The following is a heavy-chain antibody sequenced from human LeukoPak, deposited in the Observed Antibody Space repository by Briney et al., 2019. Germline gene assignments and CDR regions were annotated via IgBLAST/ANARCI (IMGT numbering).Heavy chain of an antibody. J-gene: IGHJ4*02. D-gene: IGHD1-26*01. CDR2: IRSSSSYI. CDR3: ARRAASEWELEVYFDY. V-gene: IGHV3-21*01. CDR1: GFTFSSYS. Sequence: GGSLRLSCAASGFTFSSYSMNWVRQAPGKGLEWVSSIRSSSSYIYYADSVEGRFTISRDNAKNSLYLQMNSLRAEDTAVYYCARRAASEWELEVYFDYWGQGTLVTVSS.